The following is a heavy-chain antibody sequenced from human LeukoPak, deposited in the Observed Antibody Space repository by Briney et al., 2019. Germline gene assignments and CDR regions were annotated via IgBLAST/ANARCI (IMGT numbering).Heavy chain of an antibody. D-gene: IGHD6-19*01. J-gene: IGHJ4*02. CDR3: AKAEIAVAGNFDY. CDR2: IYHSGST. V-gene: IGHV4-4*02. Sequence: SETLSLTCAVSGGSISSSNWWSWVRQPPGKGLEWIGEIYHSGSTNYNPSLKSRVTISVDKSKNQFSLKLSSVTVADTAVYYCAKAEIAVAGNFDYWGQGTLVTVSS. CDR1: GGSISSSNW.